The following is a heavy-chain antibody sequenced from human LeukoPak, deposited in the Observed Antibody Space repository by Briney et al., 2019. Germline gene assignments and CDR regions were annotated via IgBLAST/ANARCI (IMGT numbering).Heavy chain of an antibody. CDR1: GGSISSYY. J-gene: IGHJ3*02. CDR3: ARPKAVAGAFDS. Sequence: SETLSLTCTVSGGSISSYYWSWIRQPPGKGLEWIGYIYYSGSTNYNPSLKSRVTISVDTSKNQFSLKLSSVTAADTAVYYCARPKAVAGAFDSWGQGTMVTVSS. CDR2: IYYSGST. V-gene: IGHV4-59*08. D-gene: IGHD6-19*01.